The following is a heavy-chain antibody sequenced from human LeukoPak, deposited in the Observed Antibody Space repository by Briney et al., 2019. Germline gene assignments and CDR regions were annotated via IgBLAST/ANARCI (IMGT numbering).Heavy chain of an antibody. D-gene: IGHD2-2*02. Sequence: RASVKLSCTASGGTFSSYTISWVRQAPGQGLEWRGGIIPILGIANYAQKFQGRVTITADKSTSTAYMELSSLRSEDTAVYYCQLNIVVVPAAIREVGATPAYWGQGTLVTVSS. V-gene: IGHV1-69*10. J-gene: IGHJ4*02. CDR3: QLNIVVVPAAIREVGATPAY. CDR1: GGTFSSYT. CDR2: IIPILGIA.